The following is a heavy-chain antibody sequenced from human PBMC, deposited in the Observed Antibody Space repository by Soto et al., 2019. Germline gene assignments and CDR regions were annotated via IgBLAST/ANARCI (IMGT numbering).Heavy chain of an antibody. CDR1: GGTFSSYA. J-gene: IGHJ5*02. V-gene: IGHV1-69*06. Sequence: QVQLVQSGAEVKKPGSSVKVSCKASGGTFSSYAISWVRQAPGQGLEWMGGIIPIFGTANYAQKFQGRVTITADKSTSTAYMELSSLRSEDTAVYYCTTAGDLVLVPSARISFDPWGQGTLVTVSS. D-gene: IGHD2-2*01. CDR3: TTAGDLVLVPSARISFDP. CDR2: IIPIFGTA.